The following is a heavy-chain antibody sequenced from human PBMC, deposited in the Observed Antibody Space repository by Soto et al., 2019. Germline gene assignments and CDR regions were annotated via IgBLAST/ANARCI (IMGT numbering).Heavy chain of an antibody. V-gene: IGHV4-34*01. J-gene: IGHJ6*02. Sequence: ETLSLTCAVYGGSFSNYYWSWIRQPPGKGLEWIGEINHSGSTNYNPSLKSRVTISVDTSENQFSLKLTSVTAADTAVYYCARRGPGYCSSTSCHYSYYGMDVWGQGTTVTV. CDR1: GGSFSNYY. CDR3: ARRGPGYCSSTSCHYSYYGMDV. D-gene: IGHD2-2*03. CDR2: INHSGST.